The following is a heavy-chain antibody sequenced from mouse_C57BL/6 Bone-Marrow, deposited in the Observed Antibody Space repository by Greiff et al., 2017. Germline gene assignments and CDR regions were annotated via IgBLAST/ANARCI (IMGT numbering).Heavy chain of an antibody. CDR1: GYTFTDYS. V-gene: IGHV1-62-2*01. D-gene: IGHD6-1*01. Sequence: QVQLQQSGAELVKPGASVKLSCKASGYTFTDYSIHWVKQRSGRGLEWIGWFYPGSGSIKYHEKFKAKATLTADKSSSTVYMQLSRLTSGDSAVYFCAIRGHRYIDFWGTGTTVTGSS. CDR2: FYPGSGSI. CDR3: AIRGHRYIDF. J-gene: IGHJ1*03.